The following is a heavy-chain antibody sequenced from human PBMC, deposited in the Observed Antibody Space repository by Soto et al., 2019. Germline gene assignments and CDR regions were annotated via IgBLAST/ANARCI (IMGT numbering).Heavy chain of an antibody. CDR1: GFTVNSYY. Sequence: EVQLVESGGGLVQPGGSLRLSCAASGFTVNSYYMSWVRQAPGKGLEWVSVIYSGGSTYYADSVKGRFTISRDKSKNTLYLQMNRLRVADTAVYYCARDQGYSGLANNWFDPWGQGTLVTVSS. D-gene: IGHD3-10*01. J-gene: IGHJ5*02. CDR3: ARDQGYSGLANNWFDP. V-gene: IGHV3-66*01. CDR2: IYSGGST.